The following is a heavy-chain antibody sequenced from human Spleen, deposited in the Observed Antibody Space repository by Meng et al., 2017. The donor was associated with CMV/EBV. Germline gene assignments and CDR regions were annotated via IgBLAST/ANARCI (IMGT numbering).Heavy chain of an antibody. Sequence: SGPTLVKPTQTLTLTCTFSGFSLSTSGVGVGWIRQPPGKALEWLARIDWDDDKFYSTSLKTRLTISKDTSKNQVVLTMTNMDPVDTATYYCARMTSGSYVYWGQGTLVTVSS. J-gene: IGHJ4*02. D-gene: IGHD1-26*01. CDR3: ARMTSGSYVY. V-gene: IGHV2-70D*14. CDR1: GFSLSTSGVG. CDR2: IDWDDDK.